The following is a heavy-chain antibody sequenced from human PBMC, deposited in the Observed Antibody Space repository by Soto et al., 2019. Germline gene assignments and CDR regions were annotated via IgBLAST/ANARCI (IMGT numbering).Heavy chain of an antibody. J-gene: IGHJ4*02. V-gene: IGHV1-18*01. Sequence: QVQLVQSGAEVKRPGDSVKVSCKTSGYTLSVYGLSWVRQAPGEGLEWMGWISTYNGDTNYAQKFQGSVTMTTDTSSSTAYMELRRLRSDDTAVYYCARSYCSSTTCPKDREDYWGQGTLVTVSS. CDR3: ARSYCSSTTCPKDREDY. CDR1: GYTLSVYG. CDR2: ISTYNGDT. D-gene: IGHD2-2*01.